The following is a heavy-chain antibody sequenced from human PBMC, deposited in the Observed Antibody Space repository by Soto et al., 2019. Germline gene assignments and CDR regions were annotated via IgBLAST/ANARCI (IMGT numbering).Heavy chain of an antibody. V-gene: IGHV1-46*01. CDR3: ARMDYYDSSGYYLYNYYYYGMDV. J-gene: IGHJ6*02. Sequence: ASVKVSCKASGYTFTSYYIHWVRQAPGQGLEWMGIINTSGGSTSYAQKFQGRVTMTRDTSTSTVYMELSSLRSEDTAVYYCARMDYYDSSGYYLYNYYYYGMDVWGQGTTVTVSS. CDR1: GYTFTSYY. CDR2: INTSGGST. D-gene: IGHD3-22*01.